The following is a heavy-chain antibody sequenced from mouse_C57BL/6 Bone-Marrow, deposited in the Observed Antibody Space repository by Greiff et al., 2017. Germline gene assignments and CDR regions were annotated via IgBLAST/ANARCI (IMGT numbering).Heavy chain of an antibody. J-gene: IGHJ2*01. Sequence: EVKLMEPGTVLARPGASVKMSCKTSGYTFTSSWMHWVKQRPGQGLEWIGAIDPGNSDTSYNQKFKGKAKLTAVTSASTAYMELSSLTNEDSAVYYCTRYYYGSSSYYFNYWGQCTALTVSS. CDR2: IDPGNSDT. CDR1: GYTFTSSW. D-gene: IGHD1-1*01. CDR3: TRYYYGSSSYYFNY. V-gene: IGHV1-5*01.